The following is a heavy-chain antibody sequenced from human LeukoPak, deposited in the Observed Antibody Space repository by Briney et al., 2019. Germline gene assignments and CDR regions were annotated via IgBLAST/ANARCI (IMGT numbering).Heavy chain of an antibody. CDR3: ARVPTYYYGSGSYYTLVDDAFDI. CDR1: GYTFTSYY. J-gene: IGHJ3*02. D-gene: IGHD3-10*01. Sequence: ASVKVSCKASGYTFTSYYMHWVRQAPGQGLEWMGIINPSGVSTSYAQKFQGRVTMTRDMSTSTVYMELSSLRSEDTAVYYCARVPTYYYGSGSYYTLVDDAFDIWGQGTMVTVSS. CDR2: INPSGVST. V-gene: IGHV1-46*01.